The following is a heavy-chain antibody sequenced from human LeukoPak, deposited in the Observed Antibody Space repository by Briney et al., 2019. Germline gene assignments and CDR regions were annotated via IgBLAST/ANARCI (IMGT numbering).Heavy chain of an antibody. V-gene: IGHV3-21*01. D-gene: IGHD3-10*02. J-gene: IGHJ6*04. CDR3: AELGITMIGGV. CDR1: GFTFSSYS. CDR2: ITSSSSYI. Sequence: PGGPLRLSCAASGFTFSSYSMNWVRQAPGKGLEWVSSITSSSSYIYYADSVKGRFTISGHNAKNSLYLQMNSLRAEDTAVYYCAELGITMIGGVWGKGTTVTISS.